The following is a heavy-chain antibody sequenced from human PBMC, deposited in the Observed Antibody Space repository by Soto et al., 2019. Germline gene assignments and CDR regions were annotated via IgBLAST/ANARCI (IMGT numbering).Heavy chain of an antibody. CDR2: ISSSSSTI. D-gene: IGHD5-18*01. CDR1: GFTFSSYS. Sequence: GGSLRLSCAASGFTFSSYSMNWVRQAPGKGLEWVSYISSSSSTIYYADSVKGRVTISSDNSKNTPYLQRNSLRAEDTAVYYCAKVGSPYSDCYLFYDWGQGTLVTVSS. CDR3: AKVGSPYSDCYLFYD. V-gene: IGHV3-48*01. J-gene: IGHJ4*02.